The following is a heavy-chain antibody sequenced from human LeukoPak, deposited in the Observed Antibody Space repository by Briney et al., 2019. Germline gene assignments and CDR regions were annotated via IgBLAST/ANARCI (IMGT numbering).Heavy chain of an antibody. CDR2: ISSSSSYI. J-gene: IGHJ4*02. V-gene: IGHV3-21*01. Sequence: PGGSLRLSCAASGFTFSSYSMNWVRQAPGKGLEWVSSISSSSSYIYYADSVKGRFTISRDNAKNSLYLQMNSLRAEDTAVYYCAKDRRGYSSGWYRHRESIIFDYWGQGTLVTVSS. D-gene: IGHD6-19*01. CDR1: GFTFSSYS. CDR3: AKDRRGYSSGWYRHRESIIFDY.